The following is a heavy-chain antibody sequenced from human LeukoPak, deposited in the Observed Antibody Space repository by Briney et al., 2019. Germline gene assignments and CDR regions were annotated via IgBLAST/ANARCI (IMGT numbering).Heavy chain of an antibody. J-gene: IGHJ4*02. Sequence: PGRSLRLSCAASGFTFSSYGMHWVRQAPGKGLEWVAVISYDGSNKYYADSVKGRFTISRDNSKNTLYLQMNSLRAEDTAVYYCAKVCFRSGGSCYWGQGTLVTVSS. V-gene: IGHV3-30*18. CDR2: ISYDGSNK. CDR1: GFTFSSYG. D-gene: IGHD2-15*01. CDR3: AKVCFRSGGSCY.